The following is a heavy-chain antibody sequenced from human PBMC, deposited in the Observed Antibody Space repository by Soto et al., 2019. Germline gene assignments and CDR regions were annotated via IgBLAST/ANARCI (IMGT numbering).Heavy chain of an antibody. CDR2: ISGSGGST. V-gene: IGHV3-23*01. CDR1: GFTFSSYA. D-gene: IGHD3-10*01. Sequence: GGSLRLSCAASGFTFSSYAMSWVRQAPGKGLELVSAISGSGGSTYYADSVKGRFTISRDNSKNTLYLQMNSLRAEDTAVYYCAKPILLWFGELSGSASDYWGQGTLVTVSS. J-gene: IGHJ4*02. CDR3: AKPILLWFGELSGSASDY.